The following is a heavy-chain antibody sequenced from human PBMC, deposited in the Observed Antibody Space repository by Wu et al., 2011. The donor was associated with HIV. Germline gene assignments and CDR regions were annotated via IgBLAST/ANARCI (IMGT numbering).Heavy chain of an antibody. D-gene: IGHD5-12*01. CDR1: GYTFSSYG. J-gene: IGHJ4*02. CDR2: ISTYNGNT. V-gene: IGHV1-18*01. CDR3: ARDPPGYPYFLDY. Sequence: QVQLVQSGAEVKKPGASVKVSCKVSGYTFSSYGISWVRQAPGQGLEWMAWISTYNGNTNYAQNFQGRVTMTTDTSTSTAYMELRSLRSDDTAVYFCARDPPGYPYFLDYWGQGTLVTVSS.